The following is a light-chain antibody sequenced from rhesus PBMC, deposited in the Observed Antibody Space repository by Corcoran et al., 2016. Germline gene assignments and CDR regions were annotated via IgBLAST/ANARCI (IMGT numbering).Light chain of an antibody. Sequence: DIQMTQSPSSLSASVGDTVTITCRASQGISSYLNWFQQKPGKAPKLLTYDASRLESGVPSRFSGSGSGTDFTLTISSLQPEDFAAYYCLQHNSYPLTVGGGTKVEIK. CDR1: QGISSY. V-gene: IGKV1-28*03. CDR2: DAS. CDR3: LQHNSYPLT. J-gene: IGKJ4*01.